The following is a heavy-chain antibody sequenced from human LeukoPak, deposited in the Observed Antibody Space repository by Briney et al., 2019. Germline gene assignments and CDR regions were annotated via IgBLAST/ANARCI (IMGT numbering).Heavy chain of an antibody. Sequence: ASVTVSCKASGYTFTGYYMHWVRQAPGQGLEWMGWINPNSGGTNYAQKFQGRVTMTRHTSISTAYMELSRLRSDDTAVYYCASFIAVAGLPFDYWGQGTLVTVSS. CDR1: GYTFTGYY. V-gene: IGHV1-2*02. J-gene: IGHJ4*02. D-gene: IGHD6-19*01. CDR3: ASFIAVAGLPFDY. CDR2: INPNSGGT.